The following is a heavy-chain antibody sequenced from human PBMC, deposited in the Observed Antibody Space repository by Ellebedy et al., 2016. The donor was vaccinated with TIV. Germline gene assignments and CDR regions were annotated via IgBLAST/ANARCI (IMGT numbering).Heavy chain of an antibody. V-gene: IGHV3-7*01. CDR1: GFTFSNSW. D-gene: IGHD6-19*01. J-gene: IGHJ4*02. Sequence: GGSLRLSCAASGFTFSNSWMSWVRQAPGKGLEWVANIKQDGSEKYYVDSVKGRFAISRDNARNSLHLQMNSLRAEDTAVYYCARDQWLGRAYYFDNWGQGTLVTVSS. CDR2: IKQDGSEK. CDR3: ARDQWLGRAYYFDN.